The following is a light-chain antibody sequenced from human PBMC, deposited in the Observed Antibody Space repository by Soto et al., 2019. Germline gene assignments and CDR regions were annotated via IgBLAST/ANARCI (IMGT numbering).Light chain of an antibody. CDR1: SSNIGSNN. CDR2: SNN. Sequence: QSVLTQPPSASGTPGQRVTISCSGSSSNIGSNNVYCYQQLPATAPKLLIYSNNQRPSGVPDRLSGCKSCTSASLATSWLRSDDEADDYCAAWDDSLSVPVFGGGTKLTVL. CDR3: AAWDDSLSVPV. J-gene: IGLJ2*01. V-gene: IGLV1-47*02.